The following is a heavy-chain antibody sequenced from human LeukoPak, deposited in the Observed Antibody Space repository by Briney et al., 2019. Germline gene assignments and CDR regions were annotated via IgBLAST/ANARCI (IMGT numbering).Heavy chain of an antibody. CDR2: IYPGDSDT. CDR3: VRLGYGDYVSPRTQRYFDY. J-gene: IGHJ4*02. V-gene: IGHV5-51*01. Sequence: GESLKISCKGSGYSFTSYWIGWVRQMPGKGLEWMGIIYPGDSDTRYSPSFQGQVTISADKSISTAYLQWSSLKASDTAMYYCVRLGYGDYVSPRTQRYFDYWGQGTLVTVSS. CDR1: GYSFTSYW. D-gene: IGHD4-17*01.